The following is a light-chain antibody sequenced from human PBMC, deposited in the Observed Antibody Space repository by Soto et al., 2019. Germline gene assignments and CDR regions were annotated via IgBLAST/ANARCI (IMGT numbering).Light chain of an antibody. CDR2: KAS. Sequence: DIQMTQSPSTLSASVGDRVTITCRASQTISTWLAWYQQKAGKAPKVLIYKASSLQIGVPSRFSCSGSGTEFTLTISSLQPDDSATYYCQQYNSYSPTFGQGTKVEIK. J-gene: IGKJ1*01. CDR1: QTISTW. CDR3: QQYNSYSPT. V-gene: IGKV1-5*03.